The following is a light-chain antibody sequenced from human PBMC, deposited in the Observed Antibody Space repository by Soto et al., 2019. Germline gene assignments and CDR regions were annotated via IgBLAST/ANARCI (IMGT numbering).Light chain of an antibody. CDR2: LGS. V-gene: IGKV2-28*01. Sequence: IVMTQSPLSLPVTPGEPASISCRSSQSLLNSNGYNYLDWYLQKPGQSPQLLSYLGSRRASGVPDGFSGSGSGTDFTLTISRVEAEDVGFYYCMQAVQAPLTFGQGTRVEIK. CDR1: QSLLNSNGYNY. J-gene: IGKJ1*01. CDR3: MQAVQAPLT.